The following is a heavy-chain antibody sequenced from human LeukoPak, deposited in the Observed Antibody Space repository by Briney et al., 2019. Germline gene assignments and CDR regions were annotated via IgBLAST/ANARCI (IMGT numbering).Heavy chain of an antibody. CDR1: GYTFTSYG. Sequence: ASVKVSCKASGYTFTSYGISWVRQAPGQGLEWMGCISAHIGNTNYAQKFKGRVTMATDESTSTAYMELRSLRSDDTAVYYCAREYGSGSFDWFDPWGQGTLVTVSS. CDR2: ISAHIGNT. J-gene: IGHJ5*02. D-gene: IGHD3-10*01. V-gene: IGHV1-18*01. CDR3: AREYGSGSFDWFDP.